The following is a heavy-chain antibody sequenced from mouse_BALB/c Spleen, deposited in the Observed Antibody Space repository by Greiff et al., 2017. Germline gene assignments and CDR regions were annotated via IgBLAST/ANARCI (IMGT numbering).Heavy chain of an antibody. J-gene: IGHJ3*01. Sequence: EVKLQESGPGLVKPSQSLSLTCTVTGYSITSDYAWNWIRQFPGNKLEWMGYISYSGSTSYNPSLKSRISITRDTSKNQFFLQLNSVTTEDTATYYCASHYGFAYWGQGTLVTVSA. V-gene: IGHV3-2*02. CDR3: ASHYGFAY. D-gene: IGHD1-1*01. CDR1: GYSITSDYA. CDR2: ISYSGST.